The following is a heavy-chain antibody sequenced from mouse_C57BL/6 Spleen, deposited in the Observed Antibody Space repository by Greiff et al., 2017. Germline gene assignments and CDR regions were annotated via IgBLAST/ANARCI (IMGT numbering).Heavy chain of an antibody. CDR2: IDPSDSET. CDR1: GYTFTSYW. J-gene: IGHJ4*01. D-gene: IGHD2-1*01. V-gene: IGHV1-52*01. CDR3: ARDSYGNPYAMDY. Sequence: QVQLQQPGAELVRPGSSVKLSCKASGYTFTSYWMHWVKQRPIQGLEWIGNIDPSDSETHYNQKFKDKATLTVDKSSSTAYMQLSSLTSEDSAVYYCARDSYGNPYAMDYWGQGTSVTVSA.